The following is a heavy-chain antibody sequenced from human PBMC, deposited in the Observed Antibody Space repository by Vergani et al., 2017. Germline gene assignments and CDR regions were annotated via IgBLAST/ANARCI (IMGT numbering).Heavy chain of an antibody. J-gene: IGHJ4*02. D-gene: IGHD1-26*01. CDR2: IYTSGST. CDR1: GGSISSGSYY. Sequence: QVQLQESGPGLVKPSQTLSLTCTVSGGSISSGSYYWSWIRQPAGKGLEWIGRIYTSGSTNYNPSLKSRVTISVDTSKNQFSLKLSSETAADTAVYYCARDLVGATTDYFDYWGQGTLVTVSS. V-gene: IGHV4-61*02. CDR3: ARDLVGATTDYFDY.